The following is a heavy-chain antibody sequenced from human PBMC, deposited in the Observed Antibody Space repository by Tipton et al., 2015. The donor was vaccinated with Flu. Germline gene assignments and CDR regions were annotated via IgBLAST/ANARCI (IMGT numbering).Heavy chain of an antibody. CDR3: ARDQVPSYSGSYFPMGFDY. J-gene: IGHJ4*02. CDR1: GFIFTNYG. CDR2: ISGSGGST. Sequence: SLRLSCAASGFIFTNYGMGWVRQAPGKGLEWVSVISGSGGSTYYADSVKGRFTISRDNSKNTLYLQMNSLRAEDTALYYCARDQVPSYSGSYFPMGFDYWGQGTLVTVSS. D-gene: IGHD1-26*01. V-gene: IGHV3-23*01.